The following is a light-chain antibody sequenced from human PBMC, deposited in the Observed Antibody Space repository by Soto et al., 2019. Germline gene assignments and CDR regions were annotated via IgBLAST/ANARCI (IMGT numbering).Light chain of an antibody. Sequence: QSVLTQPASVSGSPGQSITISCTGTSSDVGTFNLVSWYQQHPGKAPNLIIYEDNKRPSGVSFRFSGSKSGNTASLTISGLQAEDEADYYCCSYAGATTWVFGGGTKVTVL. V-gene: IGLV2-23*01. J-gene: IGLJ3*02. CDR1: SSDVGTFNL. CDR2: EDN. CDR3: CSYAGATTWV.